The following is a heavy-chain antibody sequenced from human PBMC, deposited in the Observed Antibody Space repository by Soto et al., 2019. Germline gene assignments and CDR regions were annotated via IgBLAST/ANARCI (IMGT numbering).Heavy chain of an antibody. V-gene: IGHV2-70*01. CDR2: IDWDDDK. CDR3: ARTLLYSGSYYFDY. Sequence: SGPTLVNPTQTLTLTCTFSGFSLSTSGMCVSWISQPPGKALEWLALIDWDDDKYYSTSLKTRLTISKDTSKNQVVLTMTNMDPVDTATYYCARTLLYSGSYYFDYWGQGTLVTVSS. J-gene: IGHJ4*02. CDR1: GFSLSTSGMC. D-gene: IGHD1-26*01.